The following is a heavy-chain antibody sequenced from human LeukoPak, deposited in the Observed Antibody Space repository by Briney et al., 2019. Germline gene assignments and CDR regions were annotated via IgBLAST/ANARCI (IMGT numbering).Heavy chain of an antibody. V-gene: IGHV3-74*01. D-gene: IGHD5-24*01. Sequence: GGSLRLSCAASGFTFSSYWMHWVRQAPGKGLVWVSRISTEGGNTAYADSVKGRFTVSRDNGGNTLYLQMNNLRAKDTAVYYCARDSYNNVDQWGQGTLVTVSS. J-gene: IGHJ1*01. CDR2: ISTEGGNT. CDR3: ARDSYNNVDQ. CDR1: GFTFSSYW.